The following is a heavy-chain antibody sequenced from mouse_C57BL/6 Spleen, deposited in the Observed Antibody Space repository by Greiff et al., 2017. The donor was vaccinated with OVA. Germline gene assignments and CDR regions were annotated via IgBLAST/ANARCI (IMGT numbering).Heavy chain of an antibody. J-gene: IGHJ3*01. V-gene: IGHV1-22*01. D-gene: IGHD2-4*01. CDR1: GYTFTDYN. CDR3: AREGDYDWFAY. Sequence: EVQLQQSGPELVKPGASVKMSCKASGYTFTDYNMHWVKQSHGKSLEWIGYINPNNGGTSYNQKFKGKATLTVNKAYSTAYMELSSLTAEESAVDYCAREGDYDWFAYWGQGTLVTVSA. CDR2: INPNNGGT.